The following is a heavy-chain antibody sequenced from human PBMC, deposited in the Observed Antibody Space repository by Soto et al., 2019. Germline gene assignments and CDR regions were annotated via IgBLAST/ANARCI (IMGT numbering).Heavy chain of an antibody. D-gene: IGHD1-1*01. CDR2: ISSSGSHA. Sequence: EVQLVESGGGLVKPGGSLRLSCAASGFIFSSYSMNWVRQAPGKGLEWVSCISSSGSHAYYADSVKGRFTISRDNAKESLYLLMNSPRAEDTAVFYCARDRDGYNPVDYWGQGTLVTVSS. V-gene: IGHV3-21*01. CDR1: GFIFSSYS. J-gene: IGHJ4*02. CDR3: ARDRDGYNPVDY.